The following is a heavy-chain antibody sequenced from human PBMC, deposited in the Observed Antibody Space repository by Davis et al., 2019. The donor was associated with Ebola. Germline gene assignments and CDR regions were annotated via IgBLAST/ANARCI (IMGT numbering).Heavy chain of an antibody. CDR2: IYYSGTT. V-gene: IGHV4-59*01. D-gene: IGHD4-11*01. J-gene: IGHJ4*02. Sequence: SETLSLTCSVSGGSMSSFYWSWIRQPPGKRLEWIGNIYYSGTTNYNPSLKSRVTLSGDTSENQFSLIVNSVTAADTAIYYCARTPQYSSYGSYFDYWGQGTLVTVSS. CDR3: ARTPQYSSYGSYFDY. CDR1: GGSMSSFY.